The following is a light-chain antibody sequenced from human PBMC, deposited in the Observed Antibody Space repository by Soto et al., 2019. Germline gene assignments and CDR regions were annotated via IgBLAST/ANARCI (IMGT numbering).Light chain of an antibody. Sequence: IVMAQTPLSLPVTPGEPASISCRPSQSLFDSDNGNTYLDWYLQKPGQSPRRLLYQVSKRDSGVPDRFSGSGSGTDFTLKISRVEADDVGIYFCVQGRHWPPTFGQGTNVDIK. J-gene: IGKJ1*01. V-gene: IGKV2-40*01. CDR3: VQGRHWPPT. CDR1: QSLFDSDNGNTY. CDR2: QVS.